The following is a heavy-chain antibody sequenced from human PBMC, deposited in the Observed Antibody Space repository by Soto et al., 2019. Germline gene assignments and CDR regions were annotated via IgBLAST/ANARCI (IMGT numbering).Heavy chain of an antibody. CDR3: ARDKITGLFDY. Sequence: SETLSLTCTVSGGSINSGDYYWSWIRQPPGKGLEWIGYIYYSGSTNYNPSLKSRVTISVDTSKNQFSLKLTSVTAADTAVYYCARDKITGLFDYWGQGTLVTVSS. CDR2: IYYSGST. D-gene: IGHD2-8*02. CDR1: GGSINSGDYY. J-gene: IGHJ4*02. V-gene: IGHV4-30-4*01.